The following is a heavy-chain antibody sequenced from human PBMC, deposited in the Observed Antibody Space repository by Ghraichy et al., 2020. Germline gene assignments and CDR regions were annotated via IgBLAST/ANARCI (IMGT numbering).Heavy chain of an antibody. CDR2: INSDGAGS. V-gene: IGHV3-64*01. CDR3: ARGNSEVFYYYAMDA. Sequence: LSLTCAAFGFSFNIYGMHWVRQAPGKGLEHISAINSDGAGSHYANSVKGRFTISRDNSRNTLHLQMGSLRVEDTAVYYCARGNSEVFYYYAMDAWGQGTTVTVSS. J-gene: IGHJ6*02. CDR1: GFSFNIYG. D-gene: IGHD4-23*01.